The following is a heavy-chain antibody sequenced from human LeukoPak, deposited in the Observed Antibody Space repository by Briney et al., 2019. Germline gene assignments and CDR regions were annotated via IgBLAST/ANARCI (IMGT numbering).Heavy chain of an antibody. CDR1: GGSISSSSYY. J-gene: IGHJ6*03. Sequence: SETLSLTCTVSGGSISSSSYYWGWIRQPPGKGLEWIGSIYYSGSTYYNPSLKSRVTISVDTSKNQFSLKLSSVTAADTAEYYCARDIPPSYWPGPEDYYYMDVWGKGTTVTVSS. V-gene: IGHV4-39*07. CDR3: ARDIPPSYWPGPEDYYYMDV. D-gene: IGHD2-8*02. CDR2: IYYSGST.